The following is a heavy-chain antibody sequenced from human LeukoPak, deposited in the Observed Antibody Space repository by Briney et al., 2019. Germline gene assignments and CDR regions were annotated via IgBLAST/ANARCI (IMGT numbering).Heavy chain of an antibody. V-gene: IGHV4-31*01. CDR3: AKEGNNYYDNSGYVDY. CDR2: IYYSGSA. Sequence: PSETLSLTCTVSGSAIRSGGYYWSWIRQPPGKGLEGIGYIYYSGSAYYNPSLKRPVTLSVDTSKDQSTLKLSLETAADTAVYYCAKEGNNYYDNSGYVDYWGQGTLVTVSS. J-gene: IGHJ4*02. CDR1: GSAIRSGGYY. D-gene: IGHD3-22*01.